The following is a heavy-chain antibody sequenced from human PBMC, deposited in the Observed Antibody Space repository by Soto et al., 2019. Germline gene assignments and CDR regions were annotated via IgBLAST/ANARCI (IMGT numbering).Heavy chain of an antibody. CDR3: ARWGTTGGLDV. CDR2: TSYDGSNK. CDR1: GFTFRSYV. J-gene: IGHJ1*01. Sequence: QVQLVESGGGVVQPGTSMRLSCVGSGFTFRSYVIHWVRQAPGTGLEWVALTSYDGSNKDYGDSVKGRFTISRDNSRKTVDLQMDSLRREDTALYYCARWGTTGGLDVWGQGTLVSVSS. V-gene: IGHV3-30*19. D-gene: IGHD3-16*01.